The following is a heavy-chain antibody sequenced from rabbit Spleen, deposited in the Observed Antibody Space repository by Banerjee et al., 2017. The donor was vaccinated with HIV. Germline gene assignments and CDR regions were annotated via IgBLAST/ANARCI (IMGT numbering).Heavy chain of an antibody. V-gene: IGHV1S45*01. Sequence: QEQLVESGGGLVQPEGSLTLTCTASGFTISSSYWICWVRQAPGKGLECIACIYAGSSGSSYYASWAKGRFTISKTSSTTVTLEMTSLTAADTATYFCARGGGLWGPGTLVTVS. CDR2: IYAGSSGSS. CDR3: ARGGGL. CDR1: GFTISSSYW. J-gene: IGHJ4*01.